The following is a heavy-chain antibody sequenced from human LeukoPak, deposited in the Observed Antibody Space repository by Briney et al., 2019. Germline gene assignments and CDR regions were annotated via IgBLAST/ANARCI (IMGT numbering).Heavy chain of an antibody. CDR1: GYTFTSYY. D-gene: IGHD3-10*01. Sequence: ASVKVSCKASGYTFTSYYMHWVRQAPGQGLEWMGWINPNSGGTNYAQKFQGRVTMTRDTSISTAYMELSRLRSDDTAVYYCASGLLWFGEPYYMDVWGKGTTVTVSS. J-gene: IGHJ6*03. V-gene: IGHV1-2*02. CDR2: INPNSGGT. CDR3: ASGLLWFGEPYYMDV.